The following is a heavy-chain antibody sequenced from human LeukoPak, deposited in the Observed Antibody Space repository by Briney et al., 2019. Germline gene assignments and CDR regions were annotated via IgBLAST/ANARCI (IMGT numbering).Heavy chain of an antibody. J-gene: IGHJ3*02. Sequence: PSGTLSLTCAVSGGSISSSNWWSWVRQPPGKGLEWIGEIYHSGSTNYNPSLKSRVTISVDKSKNQFSLRLSSVTAADTAVYYCARDGGSGYDAFDIWGQGTMVTVSS. CDR3: ARDGGSGYDAFDI. V-gene: IGHV4-4*02. CDR2: IYHSGST. CDR1: GGSISSSNW. D-gene: IGHD3-10*01.